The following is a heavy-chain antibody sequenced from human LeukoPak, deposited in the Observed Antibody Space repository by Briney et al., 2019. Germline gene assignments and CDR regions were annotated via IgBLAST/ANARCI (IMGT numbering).Heavy chain of an antibody. V-gene: IGHV3-48*03. J-gene: IGHJ4*02. CDR1: GFTFRNEE. CDR3: ARGGNYAPFDY. Sequence: QPGGSLRLSCVVSGFTFRNEEMNWVRQAPGRGLEWIAYISSTDSPISYGDSVKGRFTISRDNAKNSLYLQTNSLRVDDTAIYYCARGGNYAPFDYWGQGALVAVSS. CDR2: ISSTDSPI. D-gene: IGHD1-26*01.